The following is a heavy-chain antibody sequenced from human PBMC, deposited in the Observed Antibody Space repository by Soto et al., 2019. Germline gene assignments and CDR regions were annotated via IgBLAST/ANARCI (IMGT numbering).Heavy chain of an antibody. V-gene: IGHV3-33*01. CDR3: ARDLSYWSLLIDH. Sequence: GGFLRLSCTASGFSLSRYGLHWIRQAPGKGLEWVAGLWSNGITRSYADSVKGRFTISRDTSENMLYLQMNSLGAEDTAVYYCARDLSYWSLLIDHWGQGTLVTVSS. J-gene: IGHJ4*02. CDR1: GFSLSRYG. CDR2: LWSNGITR. D-gene: IGHD2-8*02.